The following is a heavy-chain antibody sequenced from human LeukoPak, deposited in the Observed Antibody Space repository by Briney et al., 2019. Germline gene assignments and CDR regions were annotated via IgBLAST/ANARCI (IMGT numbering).Heavy chain of an antibody. CDR2: FSATGCHT. V-gene: IGHV3-23*01. CDR1: GFTYSTYA. D-gene: IGHD3/OR15-3a*01. Sequence: GGSLRLSCVASGFTYSTYAMNWVRRAPGKGLEWVSTFSATGCHTYYAESVKGRFTISRDNSKNTLYLQMNSLRAEDTAVYYCARDTLEGVSWTHYSDYWGRGTLVTVSS. CDR3: ARDTLEGVSWTHYSDY. J-gene: IGHJ4*02.